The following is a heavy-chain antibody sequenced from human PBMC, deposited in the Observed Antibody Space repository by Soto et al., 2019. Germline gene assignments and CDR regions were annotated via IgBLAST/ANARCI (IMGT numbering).Heavy chain of an antibody. Sequence: EVQLVDSGGDLIQPGGSLRLSCGASGFTVSGNSLSWVRQAPGKGLEWVSYIYIDGSTYYADSVRGRFTLTRDNSKNTLYLQMNNLRGEDTAVYYCARDGGSGTAVAGIQYSGMDVWGQGTTVNVSS. V-gene: IGHV3-53*01. CDR3: ARDGGSGTAVAGIQYSGMDV. J-gene: IGHJ6*02. CDR1: GFTVSGNS. CDR2: IYIDGST. D-gene: IGHD6-19*01.